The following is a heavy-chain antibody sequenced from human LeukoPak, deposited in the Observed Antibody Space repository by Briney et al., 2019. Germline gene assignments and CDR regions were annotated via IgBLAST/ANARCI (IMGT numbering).Heavy chain of an antibody. D-gene: IGHD1-26*01. CDR1: GGSISSYY. J-gene: IGHJ4*02. CDR3: ARHGPKWELYY. Sequence: SETLSLTCTVSGGSISSYYWSWIRQPPGKGLEWIGYIHYSGSTNYNPSLKSRVTISVDTSKNQFSLKLSSVTAADTAVYYSARHGPKWELYYRGQGTLVTVSS. V-gene: IGHV4-59*08. CDR2: IHYSGST.